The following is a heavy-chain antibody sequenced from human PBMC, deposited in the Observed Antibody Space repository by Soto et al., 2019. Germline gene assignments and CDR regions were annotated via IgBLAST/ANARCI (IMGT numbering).Heavy chain of an antibody. CDR1: GYTFTSYG. Sequence: ASVKVSCKTSGYTFTSYGISWVRQAPGQGLEWMGLISPYNGDTIYARKFQGRVIVTADTATSTVYIELRSLRSDDTVVYYCVRDASSGYRGWWDPWGQGTLVTVSS. CDR2: ISPYNGDT. V-gene: IGHV1-18*01. D-gene: IGHD5-18*01. CDR3: VRDASSGYRGWWDP. J-gene: IGHJ5*02.